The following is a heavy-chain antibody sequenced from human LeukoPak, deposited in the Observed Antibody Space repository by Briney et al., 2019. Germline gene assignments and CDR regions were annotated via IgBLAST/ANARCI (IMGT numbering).Heavy chain of an antibody. CDR3: ARSPDSSGWYTRDY. CDR1: GFTFSSYS. D-gene: IGHD6-19*01. Sequence: GGSLRLSCAASGFTFSSYSMNWVRQAPGKGLEWVSYISSSSSTIYYAASVKGRFTISRDNAKNSLYLQMNSLRDEDTAVYYCARSPDSSGWYTRDYWGQGTLVTVSS. V-gene: IGHV3-48*02. J-gene: IGHJ4*02. CDR2: ISSSSSTI.